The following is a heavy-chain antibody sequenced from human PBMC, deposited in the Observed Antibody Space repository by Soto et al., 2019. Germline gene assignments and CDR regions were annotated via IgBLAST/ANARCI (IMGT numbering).Heavy chain of an antibody. V-gene: IGHV1-18*04. CDR2: ISAYNGNT. J-gene: IGHJ6*02. Sequence: QVQLVQSGAEVKKPGASVKVSCKASGYTFTSYGISWVRQAPGQGLEWMGWISAYNGNTNYAQKLQGRVTMTTDTSTSTAYMELRSLRSDVTAVYYCARDFFTVTTWGVGLFARYYYGMDVWGQGTTVTVSS. D-gene: IGHD4-17*01. CDR1: GYTFTSYG. CDR3: ARDFFTVTTWGVGLFARYYYGMDV.